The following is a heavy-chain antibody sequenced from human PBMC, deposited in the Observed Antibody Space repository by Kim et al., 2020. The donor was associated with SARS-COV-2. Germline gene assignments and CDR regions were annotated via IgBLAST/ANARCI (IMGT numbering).Heavy chain of an antibody. D-gene: IGHD3-3*02. V-gene: IGHV3-33*01. J-gene: IGHJ4*02. CDR3: ARDIASTHVDY. Sequence: YYGGSVKGRFTISRDNSKNTNTLYLEMNSLRVEDTAVYYCARDIASTHVDYWSQGTLVIVSS.